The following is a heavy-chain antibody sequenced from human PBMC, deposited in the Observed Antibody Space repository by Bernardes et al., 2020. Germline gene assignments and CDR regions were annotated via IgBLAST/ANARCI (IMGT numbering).Heavy chain of an antibody. D-gene: IGHD2-15*01. CDR3: ASDPEYCSGGSCYDP. J-gene: IGHJ5*02. CDR1: GGTFSSYA. CDR2: IIPIFGTA. V-gene: IGHV1-69*13. Sequence: SVKVSCKASGGTFSSYAISWVRQAPGQGLEWMGGIIPIFGTANYAQKFQGRVTITADESTSTAYMELSSLRSEDTAVYYCASDPEYCSGGSCYDPWGQGTLVTVSS.